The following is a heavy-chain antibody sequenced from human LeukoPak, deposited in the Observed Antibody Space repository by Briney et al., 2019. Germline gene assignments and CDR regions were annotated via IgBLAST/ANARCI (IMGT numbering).Heavy chain of an antibody. V-gene: IGHV1-2*02. CDR1: GYTFTGYY. D-gene: IGHD3-10*01. CDR3: ARDYYGSGSYPYTPDAFDI. Sequence: ASVKVSCKASGYTFTGYYMHWVRQAPGQGLEWMGWINPNSGGTNYAQKFQGRVTMTRDTSTSTAYMELSRLRSDDTAVYYCARDYYGSGSYPYTPDAFDIWGQGTMVTVSS. CDR2: INPNSGGT. J-gene: IGHJ3*02.